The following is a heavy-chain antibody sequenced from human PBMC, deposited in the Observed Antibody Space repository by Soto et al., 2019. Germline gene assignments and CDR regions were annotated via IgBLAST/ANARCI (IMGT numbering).Heavy chain of an antibody. CDR3: AKDRTDHFWTGFCDS. J-gene: IGHJ4*02. D-gene: IGHD3-3*02. CDR2: ISFDEKNT. Sequence: QVQLVESGGGVVQPGRSLRLSCATSGFTFSNYGMHWFRQAPGKGLEWLAVISFDEKNTYYVDSVKDRFAISRDNAKNTLYLQMNSLRAEDTAVYFCAKDRTDHFWTGFCDSWGQGALVSVSS. CDR1: GFTFSNYG. V-gene: IGHV3-30*18.